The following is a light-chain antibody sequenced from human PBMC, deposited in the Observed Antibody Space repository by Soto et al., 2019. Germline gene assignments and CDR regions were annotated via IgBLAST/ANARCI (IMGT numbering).Light chain of an antibody. CDR3: QQYGSSPYS. Sequence: EIVLTQSPGTLSLSPGERATLSCRASQSVSDTYLVWYQQKPGQAPRLLIYGASNRANGVPDRFSGSGSGTDFTLTITRLEPEDFAVDYCQQYGSSPYSFGQGTKLEIK. CDR1: QSVSDTY. CDR2: GAS. J-gene: IGKJ2*01. V-gene: IGKV3-20*01.